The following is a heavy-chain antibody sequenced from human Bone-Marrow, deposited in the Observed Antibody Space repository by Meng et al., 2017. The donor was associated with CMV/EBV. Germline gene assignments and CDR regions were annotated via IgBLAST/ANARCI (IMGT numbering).Heavy chain of an antibody. CDR3: ARADGYDFWSGYYKPYYYYGMGV. J-gene: IGHJ6*02. CDR2: IYYSGST. D-gene: IGHD3-3*01. V-gene: IGHV4-59*01. CDR1: GGSISSYY. Sequence: SETLSLTCTVSGGSISSYYWSWIRQPPGKGLEWIGYIYYSGSTNYNPSLKSRVTISVDTSKNQFSLKLSSVTAADTAVYYCARADGYDFWSGYYKPYYYYGMGVWGQGTTVPVAS.